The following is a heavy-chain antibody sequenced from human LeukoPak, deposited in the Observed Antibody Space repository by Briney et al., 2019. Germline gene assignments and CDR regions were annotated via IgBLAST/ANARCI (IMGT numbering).Heavy chain of an antibody. J-gene: IGHJ3*02. Sequence: ASVKVSCKASGHTFTAYYMFWVRQAPGQGLAWMGWINPNSGGTNYAPKFQGRVTMTRDTSISTAYMELSRLRSDDTAVYYCARAISGSYSLDAFDIWGQGTMVTVSS. CDR1: GHTFTAYY. D-gene: IGHD1-26*01. CDR2: INPNSGGT. V-gene: IGHV1-2*02. CDR3: ARAISGSYSLDAFDI.